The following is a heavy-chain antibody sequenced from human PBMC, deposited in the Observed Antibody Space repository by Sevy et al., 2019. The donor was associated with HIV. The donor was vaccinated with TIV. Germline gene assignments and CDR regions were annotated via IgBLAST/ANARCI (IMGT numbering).Heavy chain of an antibody. Sequence: GGSLRLSCVASGFTFSSYGMHWVRQAPGKGLEWVALIWYDGSNKLYTDSVKGRFIISSDNSKNTLYLQMDSLRAEDTAVYYCTREKIELGSAFDIWGQGTLVTVSS. J-gene: IGHJ3*02. D-gene: IGHD6-6*01. CDR1: GFTFSSYG. V-gene: IGHV3-33*08. CDR2: IWYDGSNK. CDR3: TREKIELGSAFDI.